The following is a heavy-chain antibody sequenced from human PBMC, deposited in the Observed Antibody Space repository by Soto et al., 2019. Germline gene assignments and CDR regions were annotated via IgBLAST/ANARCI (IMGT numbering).Heavy chain of an antibody. J-gene: IGHJ4*02. CDR1: GGSISTYY. CDR2: LYTSGST. CDR3: ARQSSGNTFDY. Sequence: SETLSLTCNPSGGSISTYYWSWIRQPAGKVMEWLGRLYTSGSTNYNPSLKSRVTMSVDTSKNQFSLKLSSVTAADTAVYFCARQSSGNTFDYWGQATLVTVSS. V-gene: IGHV4-4*07. D-gene: IGHD2-15*01.